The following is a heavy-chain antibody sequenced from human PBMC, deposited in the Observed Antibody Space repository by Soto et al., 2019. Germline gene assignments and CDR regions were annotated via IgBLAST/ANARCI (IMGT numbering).Heavy chain of an antibody. D-gene: IGHD6-13*01. CDR3: ARDPFAAGTLIGILDY. J-gene: IGHJ4*02. CDR1: GCTFSSYA. V-gene: IGHV1-69*13. Sequence: SVKVSCKASGCTFSSYAISWVRQAPGQGLEWMGGIIPIFGTANYAQKFQGRVTITADESTSTAYMELSSLRSEDTAVYYCARDPFAAGTLIGILDYWGQGTLVTVSS. CDR2: IIPIFGTA.